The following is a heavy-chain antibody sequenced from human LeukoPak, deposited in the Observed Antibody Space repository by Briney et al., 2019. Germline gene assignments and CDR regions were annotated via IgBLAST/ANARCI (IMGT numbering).Heavy chain of an antibody. J-gene: IGHJ2*01. Sequence: SVKVSCKASGGTFSSCAISWVRQAPGQGLEWMGRIIPILGIANYAQKFQGRVTITADKSTSTAYMELSSLRSEDTAVYYCARGQQLVLVSLYFDLWGRGTLVTVSS. CDR3: ARGQQLVLVSLYFDL. CDR2: IIPILGIA. CDR1: GGTFSSCA. D-gene: IGHD6-13*01. V-gene: IGHV1-69*04.